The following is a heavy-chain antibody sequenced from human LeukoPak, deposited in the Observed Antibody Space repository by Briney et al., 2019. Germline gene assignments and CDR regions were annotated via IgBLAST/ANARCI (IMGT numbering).Heavy chain of an antibody. V-gene: IGHV4-39*01. J-gene: IGHJ4*02. CDR2: IFYSGST. CDR1: GGSVSSSNYY. CDR3: ARQGVGATDF. D-gene: IGHD1-26*01. Sequence: SETLSLTCTVSGGSVSSSNYYWSWIRQPPGKRPEWIGSIFYSGSTHYNPSLQSRITISADTSKGQFSLKLSSVTAADTAVYYCARQGVGATDFWGQGSLVTVSS.